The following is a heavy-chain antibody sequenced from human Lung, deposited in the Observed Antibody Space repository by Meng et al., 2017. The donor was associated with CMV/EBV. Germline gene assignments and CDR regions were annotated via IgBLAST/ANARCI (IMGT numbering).Heavy chain of an antibody. D-gene: IGHD6-25*01. CDR1: GFTFINYW. V-gene: IGHV3-7*01. J-gene: IGHJ5*02. CDR2: IKEDGSDK. CDR3: ARDRAANSFDP. Sequence: ESXKISCAASGFTFINYWMSWVRQAPGKGLEWVANIKEDGSDKYYVDSVKGRFTISRDNAKNSLYLQMNSLRAEDTAVYYCARDRAANSFDPWGQGTRVTVSS.